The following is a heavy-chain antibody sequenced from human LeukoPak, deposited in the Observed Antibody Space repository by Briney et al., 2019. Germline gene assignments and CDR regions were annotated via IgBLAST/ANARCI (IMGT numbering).Heavy chain of an antibody. CDR1: GFTISSYTFGSYT. J-gene: IGHJ4*02. Sequence: PGGSLRLSCAASGFTISSYTFGSYTMNWVRQAPGKGLEWLASIDSTSRYIYYTDSVKGRFTISKDNANSSLHLQMNSLRAEDTAVYYCARDLDYSKGFVYWGQGTLVTVSS. CDR2: IDSTSRYI. CDR3: ARDLDYSKGFVY. D-gene: IGHD4-11*01. V-gene: IGHV3-21*01.